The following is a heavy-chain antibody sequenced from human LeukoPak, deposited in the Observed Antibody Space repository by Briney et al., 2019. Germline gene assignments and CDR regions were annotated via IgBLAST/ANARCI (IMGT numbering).Heavy chain of an antibody. Sequence: ASVKVSCKASGYIFTSYNICWVRQAPGQGLEWMGIINPSGGSTNYAQKFQGRVTMTRDTSTSTVYMELSSLRSEDTAVYYCARFAVHRRITVAGQFGLDYWGQGTLVSVSS. D-gene: IGHD6-19*01. V-gene: IGHV1-46*01. CDR1: GYIFTSYN. CDR3: ARFAVHRRITVAGQFGLDY. CDR2: INPSGGST. J-gene: IGHJ4*02.